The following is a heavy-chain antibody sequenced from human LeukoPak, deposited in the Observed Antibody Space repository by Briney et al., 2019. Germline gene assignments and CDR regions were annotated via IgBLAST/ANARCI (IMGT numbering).Heavy chain of an antibody. J-gene: IGHJ4*02. D-gene: IGHD3-10*01. Sequence: SETLSLTCTVSGGSISSYYWSWIRQPPGKGLEWIGYIYYSGSTNYNPSLKSRVTISVDTSKNQFSLKLSSVTAADTAVYYCARGLWFGELPGYWGQGTLVTVSS. CDR2: IYYSGST. CDR1: GGSISSYY. CDR3: ARGLWFGELPGY. V-gene: IGHV4-59*01.